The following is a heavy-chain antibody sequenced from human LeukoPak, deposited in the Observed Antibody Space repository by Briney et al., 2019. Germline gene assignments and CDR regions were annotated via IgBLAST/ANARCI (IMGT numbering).Heavy chain of an antibody. CDR1: GFTVSSNY. J-gene: IGHJ4*02. Sequence: GGSLRLSCAASGFTVSSNYMTWVRQAPGKGLEWVSVIYSDGSTYYADSVKGRFIISRDNSKNTLYFQMSSLRAEDTAVFYCASPETVWWGQGTLVTVSS. CDR3: ASPETVW. V-gene: IGHV3-66*01. D-gene: IGHD3-16*01. CDR2: IYSDGST.